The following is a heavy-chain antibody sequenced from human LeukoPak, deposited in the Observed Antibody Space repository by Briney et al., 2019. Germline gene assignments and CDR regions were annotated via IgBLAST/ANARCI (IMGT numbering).Heavy chain of an antibody. V-gene: IGHV4-34*01. CDR2: INHSGST. CDR3: ARGLERRGDGYNLRY. CDR1: GGSFSGYY. Sequence: SETLSLTCAVYGGSFSGYYWSWIRQPPGKGLEWIGEINHSGSTNYNPSLKSRVTISVDTSKNQFSLKLSPVTAADTAVYYCARGLERRGDGYNLRYWGQGTLVTVSS. D-gene: IGHD5-24*01. J-gene: IGHJ4*02.